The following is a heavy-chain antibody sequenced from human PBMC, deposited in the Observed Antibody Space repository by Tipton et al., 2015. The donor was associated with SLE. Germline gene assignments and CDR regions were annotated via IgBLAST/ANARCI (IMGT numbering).Heavy chain of an antibody. J-gene: IGHJ4*02. CDR3: VRTGGHDC. V-gene: IGHV3-7*01. D-gene: IGHD3-16*01. CDR2: IKEDGSDQ. Sequence: GSLRLSCAASGFTFSNYWMNWVRQAPGRGLEWVANIKEDGSDQFYVDSVKGRFTISRDNAKNSLYLQMNSLRVEDTAVYYCVRTGGHDCWGQGTLVTVSS. CDR1: GFTFSNYW.